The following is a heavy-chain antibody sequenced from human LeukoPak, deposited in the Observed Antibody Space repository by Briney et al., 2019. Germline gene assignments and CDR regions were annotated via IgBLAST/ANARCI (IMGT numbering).Heavy chain of an antibody. D-gene: IGHD3-9*01. V-gene: IGHV4-59*08. CDR3: ARHADILTGYYKGGFDY. Sequence: SETLSLTCTVSGGSISSYYWSWIRQPPGKGLEWIGYIYYSGSTNHNPSLKSRVTISVDTSKNQFSLKLSSVTAADTAVYYCARHADILTGYYKGGFDYWGQGTLVTVSS. CDR1: GGSISSYY. CDR2: IYYSGST. J-gene: IGHJ4*02.